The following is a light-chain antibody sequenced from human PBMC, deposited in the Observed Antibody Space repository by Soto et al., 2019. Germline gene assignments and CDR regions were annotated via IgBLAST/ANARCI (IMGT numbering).Light chain of an antibody. CDR3: SSYTTSDTLV. Sequence: QSALTQPASVSGSPGQSITISCTGTSSDSGGYDYVSWYQQHPGKAPKLMIYEVSHRPSGVSNRFSGSKSDNTASLTISGLQAEDESEYYCSSYTTSDTLVFGSGTKVTVL. CDR1: SSDSGGYDY. V-gene: IGLV2-14*01. J-gene: IGLJ1*01. CDR2: EVS.